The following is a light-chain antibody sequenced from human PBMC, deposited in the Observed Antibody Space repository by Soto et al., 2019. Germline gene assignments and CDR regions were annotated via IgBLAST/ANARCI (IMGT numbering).Light chain of an antibody. CDR3: QQSYGNPRT. Sequence: DIQMTQSPSSLSASIGDRVTITCRASHSISIYLNWYQQKPGKAPELLIYAASNLQIGVPKRFVASGSGTDFTLIINSLQSEDFATYYCQQSYGNPRTFGQGTKVEVK. CDR1: HSISIY. CDR2: AAS. J-gene: IGKJ1*01. V-gene: IGKV1-39*01.